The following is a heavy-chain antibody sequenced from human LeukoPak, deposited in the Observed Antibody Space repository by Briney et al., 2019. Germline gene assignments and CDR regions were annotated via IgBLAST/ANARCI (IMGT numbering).Heavy chain of an antibody. CDR3: ARVYYCSGGSCYLGAFDI. V-gene: IGHV1-3*01. CDR1: GYTFTSYA. D-gene: IGHD2-15*01. Sequence: ASVKVSCKPSGYTFTSYAMQWVRQAPGQRREWMRWINAAKGNTKYSQNLQGRVTITRDTSATTAYMELRSLRSEHTAVYSCARVYYCSGGSCYLGAFDIGGQGTMVTVSS. J-gene: IGHJ3*02. CDR2: INAAKGNT.